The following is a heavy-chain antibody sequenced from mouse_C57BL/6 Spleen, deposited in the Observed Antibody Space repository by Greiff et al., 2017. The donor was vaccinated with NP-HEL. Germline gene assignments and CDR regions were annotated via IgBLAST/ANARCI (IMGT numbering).Heavy chain of an antibody. V-gene: IGHV5-4*01. CDR3: AREDSFYAMDY. Sequence: EVKLQESGGGLVKPGGSLKLSCAASGFTFSSYAMSWVRQTPEKRLEWVATISDGGSYTYYPDNVKGRFTISRDNAKNNLYLQMSHLKSEDTAMYYCAREDSFYAMDYWGQGTSVTVSS. CDR1: GFTFSSYA. CDR2: ISDGGSYT. J-gene: IGHJ4*01. D-gene: IGHD2-12*01.